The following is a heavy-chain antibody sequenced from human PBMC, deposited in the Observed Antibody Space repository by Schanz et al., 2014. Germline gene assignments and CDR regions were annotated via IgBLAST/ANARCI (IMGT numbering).Heavy chain of an antibody. J-gene: IGHJ4*02. Sequence: QVQLQQWGAGLLKPSETLSLTCAVYGGSFSGYYWSWIRQPPGKGLEWIAEINHGGSTNYNPSLKSRVTKSVATAKTQFSLKLRSVTAADTAVYYCARAARRTRVVPLYFDYWGQGTLVTVSS. CDR1: GGSFSGYY. CDR2: INHGGST. V-gene: IGHV4-34*01. CDR3: ARAARRTRVVPLYFDY. D-gene: IGHD2-2*01.